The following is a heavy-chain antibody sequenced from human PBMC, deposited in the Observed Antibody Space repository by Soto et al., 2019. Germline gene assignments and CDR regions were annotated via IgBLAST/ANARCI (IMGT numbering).Heavy chain of an antibody. D-gene: IGHD4-17*01. CDR1: GFSFSSYG. CDR2: IWYDGSNK. J-gene: IGHJ4*02. V-gene: IGHV3-33*01. Sequence: GGSLRLSCAASGFSFSSYGMHWVRQAPGKGLEWVAVIWYDGSNKDYADSVKGRFTISRDKSKNTLYLQMNSLRVEDTAVYYCAGGPYGDLIHWGQGTLVIVSS. CDR3: AGGPYGDLIH.